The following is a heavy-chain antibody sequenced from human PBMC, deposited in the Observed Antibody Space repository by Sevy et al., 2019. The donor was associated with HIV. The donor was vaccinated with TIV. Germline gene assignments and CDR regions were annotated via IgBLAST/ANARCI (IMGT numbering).Heavy chain of an antibody. Sequence: GGSLRLSCTASGFTFGDYAMSWVRQAPGKGLEWVGFIRSIAYGGTTEYAASVKGRFTISRDDSKSIAYLQMNSLKTEDTAVYYCTGSSNGYSANFDYWGQGTLVTVS. CDR2: IRSIAYGGTT. V-gene: IGHV3-49*04. D-gene: IGHD3-22*01. CDR3: TGSSNGYSANFDY. CDR1: GFTFGDYA. J-gene: IGHJ4*02.